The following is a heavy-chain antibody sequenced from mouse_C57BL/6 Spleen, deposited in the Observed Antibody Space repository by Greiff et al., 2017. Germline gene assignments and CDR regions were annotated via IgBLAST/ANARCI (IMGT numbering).Heavy chain of an antibody. CDR3: TRKGYYGSSFAMDY. J-gene: IGHJ4*01. CDR2: IDPETGGT. D-gene: IGHD1-1*01. Sequence: VQLQQSGAELVRPGASVTLSCKASGYTFTDYEMHWVKQTPVHGLEWIGAIDPETGGTAYNQKFKGKAILTADKSSSTAYMELRSLTSEDSAVYYCTRKGYYGSSFAMDYWGQGTSVTVSS. V-gene: IGHV1-15*01. CDR1: GYTFTDYE.